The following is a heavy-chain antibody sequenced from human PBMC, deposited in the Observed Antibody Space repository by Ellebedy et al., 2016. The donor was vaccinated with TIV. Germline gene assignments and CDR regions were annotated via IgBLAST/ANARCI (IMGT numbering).Heavy chain of an antibody. V-gene: IGHV4-61*02. CDR3: ARAVLSSGDYDYYSYYYMDV. D-gene: IGHD3-22*01. Sequence: SETLSLTXTVSGGSISSGSYYWSWIRQPAGKGLEWIGRIYRSGSTNYNPSLKSRVTMSVDTSKNQFSLKLSSLTAADTAVYFCARAVLSSGDYDYYSYYYMDVWGKGTTVTVPS. CDR1: GGSISSGSYY. CDR2: IYRSGST. J-gene: IGHJ6*03.